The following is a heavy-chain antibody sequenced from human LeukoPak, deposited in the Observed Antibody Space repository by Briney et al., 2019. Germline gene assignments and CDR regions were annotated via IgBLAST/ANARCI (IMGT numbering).Heavy chain of an antibody. CDR1: GGSISSYY. V-gene: IGHV4-59*12. D-gene: IGHD3-10*01. J-gene: IGHJ2*01. CDR2: IYYSGST. Sequence: SETLSLTCTVSGGSISSYYWSWIRQPPGKGLEWIEYIYYSGSTNYNPSLKSRVTISVDTSKNQFSLKLSSVTAADTAVYYCARGSITMVRGLARYFDLWGRGTLVTVSS. CDR3: ARGSITMVRGLARYFDL.